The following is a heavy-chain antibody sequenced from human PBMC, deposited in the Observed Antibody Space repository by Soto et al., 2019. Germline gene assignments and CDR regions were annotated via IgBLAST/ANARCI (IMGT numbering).Heavy chain of an antibody. Sequence: PGESLKISCKGSGYSFAGYSITWVRQKPGKGLEWMGRIDPSDSQTYYSPSFRGHVTISVTKSITTVFLQWSSLRASDTAMYYCARQIYDSDTDPNFQYYFDSWGQGTPVTVSS. D-gene: IGHD3-22*01. CDR1: GYSFAGYS. CDR3: ARQIYDSDTDPNFQYYFDS. J-gene: IGHJ4*02. CDR2: IDPSDSQT. V-gene: IGHV5-10-1*01.